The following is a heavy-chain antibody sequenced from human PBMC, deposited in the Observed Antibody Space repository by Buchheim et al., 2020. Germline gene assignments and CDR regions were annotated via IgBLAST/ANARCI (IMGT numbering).Heavy chain of an antibody. CDR3: ARDGQAIPLDV. Sequence: QVQLVESGGGVVQPGRSLRLSCAASGFTFSSYGMHWVRQAPGKGLERVAVIWYDGSNKYYADSVKGRFTISRDNSKNTLYLQMNSLGAEDAAVYYCARDGQAIPLDVWGRGTT. CDR2: IWYDGSNK. J-gene: IGHJ6*02. V-gene: IGHV3-33*01. CDR1: GFTFSSYG. D-gene: IGHD2-21*01.